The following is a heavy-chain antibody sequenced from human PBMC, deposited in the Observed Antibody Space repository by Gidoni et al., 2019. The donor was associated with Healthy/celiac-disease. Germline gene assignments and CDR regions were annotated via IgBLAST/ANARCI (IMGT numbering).Heavy chain of an antibody. V-gene: IGHV3-30*18. CDR2: ISYDGSNK. CDR1: GFTFSSYG. D-gene: IGHD3-9*01. CDR3: AKGPTFVGYFDWLLSPFGSYYGMDV. Sequence: ASGFTFSSYGFPWVRQAPGKGLEWVAVISYDGSNKSYADSVKGRFTISRDNSKNTLYLQMNSLRAEDTAVYYCAKGPTFVGYFDWLLSPFGSYYGMDVWGQGTTVTVSS. J-gene: IGHJ6*02.